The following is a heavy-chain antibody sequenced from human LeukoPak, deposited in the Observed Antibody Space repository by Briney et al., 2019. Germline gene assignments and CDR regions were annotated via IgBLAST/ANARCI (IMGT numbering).Heavy chain of an antibody. D-gene: IGHD2-2*01. V-gene: IGHV5-51*01. Sequence: ESLKISCKGSGYSFSTYWIGWVRQMPGKGLEWMGIIYPGDSDTRYSPSFQGQVTISADKSISTAYLQWSSLKASDTAMYYCARRSGLDSSPYYFDYWGQGTLVTVSS. CDR1: GYSFSTYW. J-gene: IGHJ4*02. CDR2: IYPGDSDT. CDR3: ARRSGLDSSPYYFDY.